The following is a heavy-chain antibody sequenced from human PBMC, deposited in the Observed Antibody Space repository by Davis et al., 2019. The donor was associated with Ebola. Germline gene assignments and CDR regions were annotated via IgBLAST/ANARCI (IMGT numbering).Heavy chain of an antibody. CDR2: INHSGST. CDR3: ARASPTVTYYYYGMDV. J-gene: IGHJ6*02. D-gene: IGHD4-11*01. V-gene: IGHV4-34*01. CDR1: GGSISSYY. Sequence: MPSETLSLTCTVSGGSISSYYWSWIRQPPGKGLEWNGEINHSGSTNYNPSLKSRVTISVDTSKNQFSLKLSSVTAADTAVYYCARASPTVTYYYYGMDVWGQGTTVTVSS.